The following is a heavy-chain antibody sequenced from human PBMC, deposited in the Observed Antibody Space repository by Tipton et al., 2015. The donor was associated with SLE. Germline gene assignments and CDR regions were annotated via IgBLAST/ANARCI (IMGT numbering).Heavy chain of an antibody. CDR3: ARDGLRGIGKFFDY. CDR2: IKEDGSEE. CDR1: GFTFSNYW. J-gene: IGHJ4*02. V-gene: IGHV3-7*01. D-gene: IGHD3/OR15-3a*01. Sequence: SLRLSCTASGFTFSNYWMSWVRQAPGKGLEWVANIKEDGSEEYYVDSVEGRFTISRENAKNTLDLQMSSLRAEDTAVYYCARDGLRGIGKFFDYWGQGTLVTVSS.